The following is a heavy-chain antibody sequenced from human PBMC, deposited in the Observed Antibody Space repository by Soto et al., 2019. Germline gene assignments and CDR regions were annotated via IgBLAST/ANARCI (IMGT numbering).Heavy chain of an antibody. CDR2: IYYSGST. J-gene: IGHJ4*02. CDR1: GDSVSSGSYY. D-gene: IGHD1-26*01. Sequence: SETLSLTCTVSGDSVSSGSYYWSWIRQPPGKGLEWIGYIYYSGSTNYNPPLKSRVTISVDTSKNQFSLKLSSVTAADTAVYYCARDYYKYFDSWGQGTLVTVS. V-gene: IGHV4-61*01. CDR3: ARDYYKYFDS.